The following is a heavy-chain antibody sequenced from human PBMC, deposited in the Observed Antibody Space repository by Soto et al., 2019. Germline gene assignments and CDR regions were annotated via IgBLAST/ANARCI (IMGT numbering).Heavy chain of an antibody. V-gene: IGHV4-39*01. Sequence: SETLSLTCTVSGDSMTSSSYYWGWIRQPPGKGLEWIGSIYYSERTSYNSGSTYYSPSLKSRVTISGDTSKSQFSLKLSSVTAADTAVYYCARHTRNQFDPWGQGTLVTVPQ. CDR1: GDSMTSSSYY. CDR2: IYYSERTSYNSGST. J-gene: IGHJ5*02. CDR3: ARHTRNQFDP.